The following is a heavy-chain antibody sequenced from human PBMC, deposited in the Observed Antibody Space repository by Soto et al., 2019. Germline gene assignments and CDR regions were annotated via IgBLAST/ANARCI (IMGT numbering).Heavy chain of an antibody. CDR1: GFTFSSYA. J-gene: IGHJ4*02. Sequence: ESGGGVVQPGRSLRLSCAASGFTFSSYAMHWVRQAPGKGLGWVAVISYDGSNKYYADSVKGRFTISRDNSKNTLYLQMNSLRAEDWAVYYCARGSVTAVPMQKFRRSGRLYWGQGTLVTVSS. CDR2: ISYDGSNK. CDR3: ARGSVTAVPMQKFRRSGRLY. V-gene: IGHV3-30-3*01. D-gene: IGHD4-4*01.